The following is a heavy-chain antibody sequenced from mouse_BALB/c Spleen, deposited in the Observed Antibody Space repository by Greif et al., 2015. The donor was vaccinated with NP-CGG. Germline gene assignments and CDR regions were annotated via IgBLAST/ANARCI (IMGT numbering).Heavy chain of an antibody. CDR2: INPYNDGT. CDR1: GYTFTSYV. Sequence: VQLQQSGPELVKPGASVKMSCKASGYTFTSYVMHWVKQKPGQGLEWIGYINPYNDGTKYNEKFKGKATLTSDKSSSTAYMELSGLTSEDSAVYDCARCRDYGYDLAWFAYWGQGTLVTVSA. J-gene: IGHJ3*01. V-gene: IGHV1-14*01. D-gene: IGHD2-2*01. CDR3: ARCRDYGYDLAWFAY.